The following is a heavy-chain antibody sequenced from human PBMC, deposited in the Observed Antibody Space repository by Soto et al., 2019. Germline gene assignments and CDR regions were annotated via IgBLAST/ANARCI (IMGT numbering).Heavy chain of an antibody. D-gene: IGHD1-26*01. CDR3: AKDGATPFDY. Sequence: GGSLRLSCAASGFTFSSYGMHWVRQAPGKGLEWVAVISYDGSNKYYADSVKGRFTISRDNSKNTLYLQMNSLRAENTAVYYCAKDGATPFDYWGQGTLVTVSS. CDR1: GFTFSSYG. CDR2: ISYDGSNK. V-gene: IGHV3-30*18. J-gene: IGHJ4*02.